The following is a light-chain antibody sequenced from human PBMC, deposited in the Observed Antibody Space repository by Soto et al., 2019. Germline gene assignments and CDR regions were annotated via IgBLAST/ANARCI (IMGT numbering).Light chain of an antibody. CDR3: QQRSNWPPWYT. V-gene: IGKV3-11*01. J-gene: IGKJ2*01. CDR2: DAS. Sequence: EIVLTQSPATLSLSPGERATLSCRASQSVSSYLAWYQQKPGQAPRLLIYDASNRATGIPARFSGSGSGTDVTLTISSLEPEDFAVYYCQQRSNWPPWYTYGHGTKLEIK. CDR1: QSVSSY.